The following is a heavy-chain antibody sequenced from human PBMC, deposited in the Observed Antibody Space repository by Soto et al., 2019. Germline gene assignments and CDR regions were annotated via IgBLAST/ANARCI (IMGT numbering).Heavy chain of an antibody. CDR3: ARHRGDYYFDY. Sequence: SETLSITCTVSGGSICSGGYYGSWIRQPPGKGLEWIGYIYYSGSTNYNPSLKSRVTISVDTSKNQFSLKLSSVTAADTAVYYCARHRGDYYFDYWGQGTLVTVSS. J-gene: IGHJ4*02. V-gene: IGHV4-61*08. CDR1: GGSICSGGYY. CDR2: IYYSGST. D-gene: IGHD2-21*02.